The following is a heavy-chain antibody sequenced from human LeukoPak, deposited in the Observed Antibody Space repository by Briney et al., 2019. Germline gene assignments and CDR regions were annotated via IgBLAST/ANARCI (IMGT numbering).Heavy chain of an antibody. J-gene: IGHJ4*01. D-gene: IGHD2-8*01. V-gene: IGHV4-39*01. CDR2: VYYSGST. CDR1: GGSMTGTTYY. Sequence: SETLSLTCSVSGGSMTGTTYYWAWIRQPPGKGLEWIGSVYYSGSTSYSPSLKSRVTISVDTSKNQFSLRLSSVTAADTAVNYCARNVSAGYFDYWGHGTLVTVSS. CDR3: ARNVSAGYFDY.